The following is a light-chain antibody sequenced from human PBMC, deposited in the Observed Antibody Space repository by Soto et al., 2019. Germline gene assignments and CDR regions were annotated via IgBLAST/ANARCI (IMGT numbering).Light chain of an antibody. CDR1: QSVXSNL. CDR3: QQYGSSPS. Sequence: DIGLTQCPGTLSLSLGESATLSCRASQSVXSNLSAWYQQKPGKAPRLLISGVSSRASCIPDRFSGSGCGTDFIITISILDPEDVAVYCCQQYGSSPSFGQGTKVDIK. J-gene: IGKJ1*01. CDR2: GVS. V-gene: IGKV3-20*01.